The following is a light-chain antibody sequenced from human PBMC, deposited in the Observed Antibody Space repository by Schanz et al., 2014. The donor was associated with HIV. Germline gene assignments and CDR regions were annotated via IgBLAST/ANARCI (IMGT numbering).Light chain of an antibody. CDR3: QQYNNWPQT. CDR1: QSVSIN. Sequence: EIVMTQSPATLSVSPGESATLSCRASQSVSINLAWYQQKRGQAPRLLIYGASTLQPGVPSRFRGSGSGTEFTLTISSLQSEDFAVYYCQQYNNWPQTFGQGTKVEIK. CDR2: GAS. J-gene: IGKJ1*01. V-gene: IGKV3-15*01.